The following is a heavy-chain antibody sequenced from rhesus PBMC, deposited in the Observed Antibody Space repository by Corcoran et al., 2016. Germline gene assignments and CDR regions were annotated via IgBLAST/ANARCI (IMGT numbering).Heavy chain of an antibody. CDR3: ARSGYGSGGVY. D-gene: IGHD4-4*01. J-gene: IGHJ4*01. CDR1: GASISSYW. Sequence: QVQPQESGPGLGKPSETLSLTCAVSGASISSYWCSCLRTPPGKGLEGIGEINGNIGHAYYNPSLKSRVTISKDASKNQFSLKLSSVTAADTAVYYCARSGYGSGGVYWGQGVLVTVSS. CDR2: INGNIGHA. V-gene: IGHV4-80*01.